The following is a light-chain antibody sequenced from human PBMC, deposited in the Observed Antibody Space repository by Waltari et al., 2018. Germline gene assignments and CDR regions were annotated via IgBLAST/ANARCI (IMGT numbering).Light chain of an antibody. CDR2: TAS. CDR1: QSVSSS. CDR3: QQYKSYSAYS. V-gene: IGKV1-5*03. Sequence: DIRMTQSPSTLSASVGDRVTFTYRASQSVSSSLAWFQQKPGKAPKLLIYTASTLQSGVPSRFSGSGSGTEFMLTISSLQPDDFATYYCQQYKSYSAYSFGQGTRLEI. J-gene: IGKJ2*03.